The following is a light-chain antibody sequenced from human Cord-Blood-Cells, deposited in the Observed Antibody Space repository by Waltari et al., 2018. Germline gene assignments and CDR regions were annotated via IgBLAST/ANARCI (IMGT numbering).Light chain of an antibody. CDR3: QQYYSTPPYS. J-gene: IGKJ2*03. CDR1: QSVLYSSNNKNY. CDR2: WAS. V-gene: IGKV4-1*01. Sequence: DIVMTQSPDSLAVSLGERATLNCKSSQSVLYSSNNKNYLDWYQQKPGQPPKLLIYWASTRESGVPDRFSGSGSGTDFTLTISSLQAEDVAVYYCQQYYSTPPYSFGQGTKLEIK.